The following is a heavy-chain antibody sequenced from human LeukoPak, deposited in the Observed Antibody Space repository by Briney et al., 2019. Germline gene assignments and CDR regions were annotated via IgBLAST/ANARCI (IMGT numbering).Heavy chain of an antibody. D-gene: IGHD1-14*01. V-gene: IGHV6-1*01. CDR2: TYYRSKWYN. J-gene: IGHJ4*02. Sequence: SQTLSLTCAISGDSVSDNSAAWNWIWQSPSRGLEWLGRTYYRSKWYNEYAVSVRSRITINADTSMNQFSLQLNSVTPEDTAVYYCARGFPDTFDYWGQGTLVTVSS. CDR3: ARGFPDTFDY. CDR1: GDSVSDNSAA.